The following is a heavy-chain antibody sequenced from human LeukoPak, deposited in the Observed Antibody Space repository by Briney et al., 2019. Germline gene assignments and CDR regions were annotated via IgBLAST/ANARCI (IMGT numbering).Heavy chain of an antibody. CDR3: ARDHCSGGSCYFPLDY. Sequence: KPSETLSLTCTVSGGSISSYYWSWIRQPAGKGLEWIGRIYTSGSTNYNPSLKSRVTMSVDTSKNQFSLKLSSVPAADTAVYYCARDHCSGGSCYFPLDYWGQGTLVTVSS. V-gene: IGHV4-4*07. CDR1: GGSISSYY. D-gene: IGHD2-15*01. J-gene: IGHJ4*02. CDR2: IYTSGST.